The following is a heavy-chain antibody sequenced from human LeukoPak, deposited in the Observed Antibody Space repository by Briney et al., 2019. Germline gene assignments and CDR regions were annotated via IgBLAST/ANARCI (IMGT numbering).Heavy chain of an antibody. V-gene: IGHV4-61*02. J-gene: IGHJ6*03. CDR2: IYTSGST. D-gene: IGHD3-10*01. Sequence: SETLSLTCTVSGGSISSGSYYWSWIRQPAGNGLEWIGRIYTSGSTNYNPSLKSRVTMSVDTSKNQFSLKLSSVTAADTAVYYCARAVGSGSFQTYYYYMDVWGKGTTVTISS. CDR1: GGSISSGSYY. CDR3: ARAVGSGSFQTYYYYMDV.